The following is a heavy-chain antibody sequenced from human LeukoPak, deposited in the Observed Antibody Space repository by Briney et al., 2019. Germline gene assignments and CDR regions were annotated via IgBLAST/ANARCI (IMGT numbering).Heavy chain of an antibody. J-gene: IGHJ3*02. CDR3: ARDHSGSYHYPGIAFDI. CDR1: GGSISSYY. Sequence: PSETLSLTCTVSGGSISSYYWSWIRQPPGKGLEWIGYIYYSGSTNYNPSLKSRVTISVDTSENQFSLKLSSVTAADTAVYYCARDHSGSYHYPGIAFDIWGQGTMVTVSS. V-gene: IGHV4-59*12. CDR2: IYYSGST. D-gene: IGHD1-26*01.